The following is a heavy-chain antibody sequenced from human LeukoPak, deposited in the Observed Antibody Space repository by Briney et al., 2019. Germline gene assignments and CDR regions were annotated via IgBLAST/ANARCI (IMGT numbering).Heavy chain of an antibody. Sequence: SETLSLTCTVSGGSISSGDFYWSWIRQPPGKGLEWIGYIYYSGSTYYNPSLKGRVTISVDTSKNQFSLKLSSVTAADTAVYYCARHKEDDYGDFFDYWGQGTLVTVSS. D-gene: IGHD4-17*01. CDR1: GGSISSGDFY. V-gene: IGHV4-30-4*01. CDR2: IYYSGST. J-gene: IGHJ4*02. CDR3: ARHKEDDYGDFFDY.